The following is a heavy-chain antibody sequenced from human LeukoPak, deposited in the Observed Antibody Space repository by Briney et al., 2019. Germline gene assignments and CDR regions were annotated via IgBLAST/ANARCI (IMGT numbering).Heavy chain of an antibody. CDR1: GGSINIISYY. CDR3: ARRPAYYFDY. CDR2: MYYSGNS. J-gene: IGHJ4*02. Sequence: SETLSLTCTVSGGSINIISYYWGWIRQPPGKGLEWIGSMYYSGNSYYNPSLKSRVTMSVDTSKNQFSLKLSSVTAADTAVYYCARRPAYYFDYWGQGTLVTVSS. V-gene: IGHV4-39*01.